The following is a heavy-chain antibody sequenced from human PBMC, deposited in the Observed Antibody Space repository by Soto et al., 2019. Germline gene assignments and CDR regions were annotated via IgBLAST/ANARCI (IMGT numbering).Heavy chain of an antibody. D-gene: IGHD4-17*01. Sequence: PGWSLRLSCACSVFTFNSHAMHWVRQAPGKGLEWLAIISYDGTTIFYAGSVQGRFTISRDNSKNTLYLQMNSLTTDDTAVYFCARHLASTVTTSGWFDPWGQGTLVTVSS. V-gene: IGHV3-30*04. CDR2: ISYDGTTI. J-gene: IGHJ5*02. CDR3: ARHLASTVTTSGWFDP. CDR1: VFTFNSHA.